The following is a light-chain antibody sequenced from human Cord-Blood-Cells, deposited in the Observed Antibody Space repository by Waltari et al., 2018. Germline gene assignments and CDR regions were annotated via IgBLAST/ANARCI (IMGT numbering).Light chain of an antibody. CDR1: QSISSY. V-gene: IGKV1-39*01. J-gene: IGKJ4*01. CDR3: QQSYSTPPVT. CDR2: AAS. Sequence: DIQMTQSPSSLSASVGDRVTITCRASQSISSYLNWYQQKPGKAPKLLIYAASSLQSGVPSMFSCSGSGTDFTLTISSLQPEDFATYYCQQSYSTPPVTFGGGTKVEIK.